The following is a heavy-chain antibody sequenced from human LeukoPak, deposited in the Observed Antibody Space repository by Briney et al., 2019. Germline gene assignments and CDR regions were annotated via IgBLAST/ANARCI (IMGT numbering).Heavy chain of an antibody. CDR1: GGTLSRYA. CDR2: IIASFGTA. Sequence: ASVKVSCKASGGTLSRYAISWVRQAPGQGLEWMGGIIASFGTANYAQKFQGRVTISADESTSTAYMELSSLRSEDTAVYYCARDPIYGSGYDWFDPWGQGTLVTVSS. CDR3: ARDPIYGSGYDWFDP. D-gene: IGHD3-10*01. V-gene: IGHV1-69*13. J-gene: IGHJ5*02.